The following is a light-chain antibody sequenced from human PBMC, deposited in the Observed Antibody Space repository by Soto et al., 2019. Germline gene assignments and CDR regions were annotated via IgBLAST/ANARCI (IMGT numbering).Light chain of an antibody. CDR3: SSYASSSTWV. J-gene: IGLJ3*02. CDR2: EVS. Sequence: QSVLTQPASVSGSPGQSSTLSCTGTSSDVGDYNYVSWYQQHPGKAPRLIISEVSYRPSGVSNRFSGSKSGNTASLTISGLQAEDEADYYCSSYASSSTWVFGGGTKVTVL. CDR1: SSDVGDYNY. V-gene: IGLV2-14*01.